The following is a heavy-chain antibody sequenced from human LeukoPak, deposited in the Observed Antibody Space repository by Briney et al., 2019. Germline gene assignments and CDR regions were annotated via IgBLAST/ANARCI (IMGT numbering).Heavy chain of an antibody. J-gene: IGHJ5*02. D-gene: IGHD3-22*01. V-gene: IGHV1-18*01. CDR1: GYTFTSYG. CDR3: ARDQAAWNYYDSSGYYPNWFDP. CDR2: ISAYNGNT. Sequence: GASVKVSCKASGYTFTSYGISWVRQAPGQGLEWMGWISAYNGNTNYAQKLQGRVTMTTDTSTSTAYMELRSLRSDDTAVYYCARDQAAWNYYDSSGYYPNWFDPWGQGTLVTVSS.